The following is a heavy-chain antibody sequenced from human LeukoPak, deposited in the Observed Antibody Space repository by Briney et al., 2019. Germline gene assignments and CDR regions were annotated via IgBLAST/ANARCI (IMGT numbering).Heavy chain of an antibody. J-gene: IGHJ4*02. CDR3: ARVSDILPGYYSVRPGFDY. CDR2: IYYSGST. D-gene: IGHD3-9*01. V-gene: IGHV4-59*01. CDR1: GGSISYYY. Sequence: SETLSLTCTVSGGSISYYYWSWIRQPPGKGLEWIGYIYYSGSTTYNPSLKSRVTISVDTSNHQFSLKLTSVTAADTAIYYCARVSDILPGYYSVRPGFDYWGQGTLVTVSS.